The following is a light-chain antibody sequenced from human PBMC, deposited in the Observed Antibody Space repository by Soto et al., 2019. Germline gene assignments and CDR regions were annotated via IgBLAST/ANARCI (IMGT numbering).Light chain of an antibody. CDR3: QQYGRSPPLI. Sequence: EIVLTQSPGTLSLSPGERATLSCRASQSASSNYLAWYQQKPGQAPRLLIYAASTRATGIPDRFSGSGSGTDFTLTISRQEPEDFAVYYCQQYGRSPPLIFGGGTKVEIK. CDR1: QSASSNY. V-gene: IGKV3-20*01. J-gene: IGKJ4*01. CDR2: AAS.